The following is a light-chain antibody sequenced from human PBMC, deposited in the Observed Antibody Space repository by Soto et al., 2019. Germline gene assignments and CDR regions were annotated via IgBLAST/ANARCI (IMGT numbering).Light chain of an antibody. Sequence: QAVVTQPASVSGSPGQSITISCTGTSSDVGSYNLVSWYQQHPGKAPKLMIYEVSKRPSGLSNRFSASKSGNTASLTISGLQAEDEADYYCCSYARSSTYVFGTGTKVTVL. CDR2: EVS. CDR3: CSYARSSTYV. CDR1: SSDVGSYNL. V-gene: IGLV2-23*02. J-gene: IGLJ1*01.